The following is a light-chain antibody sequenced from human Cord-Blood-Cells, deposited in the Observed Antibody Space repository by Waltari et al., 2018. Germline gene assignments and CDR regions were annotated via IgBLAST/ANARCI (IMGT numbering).Light chain of an antibody. CDR1: QSISSY. V-gene: IGKV1-39*01. J-gene: IGKJ1*01. CDR2: AAS. CDR3: QQSYSTPT. Sequence: DIQMTQSPSSLSASVGDRVTITCRASQSISSYLNWYQQKPGKAPKLLIYAASSLQSGGPSRFSGSGSGTDFSLTSSSLQPEDFATYYCQQSYSTPTFGQGTKVEIK.